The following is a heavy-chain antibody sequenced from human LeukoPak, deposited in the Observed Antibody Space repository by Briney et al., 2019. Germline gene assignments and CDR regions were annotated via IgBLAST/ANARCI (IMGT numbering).Heavy chain of an antibody. CDR1: GGSISSSSYY. Sequence: SETLSLTCTVSGGSISSSSYYWGWIRQPPGKGLEWIGSIYYSGSTYYNPSLKSRVTISVDTSKNQFSLKLSSVTAADTAVYYCASAYYDFGSAYYAFFDYWGQGTLVTVSS. CDR3: ASAYYDFGSAYYAFFDY. D-gene: IGHD3-3*01. V-gene: IGHV4-39*01. J-gene: IGHJ4*02. CDR2: IYYSGST.